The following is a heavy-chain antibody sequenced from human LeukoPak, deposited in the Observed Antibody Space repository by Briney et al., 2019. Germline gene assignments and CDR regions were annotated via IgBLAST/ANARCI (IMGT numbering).Heavy chain of an antibody. CDR3: ARVGAYTDYAPDY. CDR2: ISATCSYT. CDR1: GFTFSTYN. J-gene: IGHJ4*02. D-gene: IGHD4-17*01. Sequence: GGSLILSCAASGFTFSTYNMNWVRQAPGKGLEWVSSISATCSYTYYADSVKGRFTISRDSAKSSLYLQMSSPRAEDTAVYYCARVGAYTDYAPDYGGQGTLVTVSS. V-gene: IGHV3-21*01.